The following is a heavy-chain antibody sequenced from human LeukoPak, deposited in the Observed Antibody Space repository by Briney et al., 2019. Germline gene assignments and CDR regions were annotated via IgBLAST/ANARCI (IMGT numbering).Heavy chain of an antibody. CDR2: IWYDGSDK. Sequence: PGTSLRLSCAASGFTFSTYGMHWVRQAPGKGLEWVALIWYDGSDKYYADSVKGRFTISRDNAKNTLYLQMNSLRAEDTAVYYCAVFTMIVPWGQGTLVTVSS. D-gene: IGHD3-22*01. J-gene: IGHJ5*02. CDR3: AVFTMIVP. CDR1: GFTFSTYG. V-gene: IGHV3-33*03.